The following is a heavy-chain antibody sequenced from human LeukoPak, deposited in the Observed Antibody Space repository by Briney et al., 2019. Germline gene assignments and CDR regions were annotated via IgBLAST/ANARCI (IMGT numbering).Heavy chain of an antibody. CDR1: GGSISSGGHY. CDR3: ARGDSSGYYKLYDY. D-gene: IGHD3-22*01. V-gene: IGHV4-31*03. J-gene: IGHJ4*02. Sequence: SETLSLTCTVSGGSISSGGHYWSWIRQHPGKGLEWIGCIYYSGSTYYNPSLKSRVTISVDTSKNQFSLRLYSVTAADTAVYYCARGDSSGYYKLYDYWGQGTLVTVSS. CDR2: IYYSGST.